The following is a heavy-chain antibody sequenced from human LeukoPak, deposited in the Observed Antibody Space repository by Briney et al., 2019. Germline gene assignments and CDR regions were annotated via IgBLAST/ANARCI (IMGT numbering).Heavy chain of an antibody. D-gene: IGHD3-22*01. CDR2: INPNGGGT. CDR3: ARGDSRWLHEG. CDR1: GYTFTGYY. Sequence: ASVKVSCKASGYTFTGYYMHWVRQAPGQGLEWMGRINPNGGGTNYAQKFQGRVTMTRDTSISTAYMELSRLRSDDTAVYYCARGDSRWLHEGWGQGTLVTVSS. V-gene: IGHV1-2*06. J-gene: IGHJ4*02.